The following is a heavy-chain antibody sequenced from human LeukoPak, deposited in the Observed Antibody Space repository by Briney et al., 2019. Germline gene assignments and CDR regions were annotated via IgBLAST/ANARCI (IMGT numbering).Heavy chain of an antibody. CDR1: GFTISDYY. J-gene: IGHJ5*02. CDR2: ISSSGSTI. CDR3: AREYSSSWYVNWFDP. Sequence: GGSLRVSCAASGFTISDYYMSWICQAPGKGLEWVSYISSSGSTIYYADSVKGRFTISRDNAKNSLYLQMNSLRAEDTAVYYCAREYSSSWYVNWFDPWGQGTLVTVSS. D-gene: IGHD6-13*01. V-gene: IGHV3-11*01.